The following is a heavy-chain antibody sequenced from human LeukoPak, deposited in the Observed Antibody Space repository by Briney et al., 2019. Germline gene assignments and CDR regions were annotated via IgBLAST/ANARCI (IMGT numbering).Heavy chain of an antibody. D-gene: IGHD2-2*01. Sequence: PGGSLRLSCAASGFTFSSYAMNWVRQAPGKGLEWVSAISGSGGSTYYADSVKGRFTISRDNSKNTLYLQMNSLRAEDTAVYYCTTLVHCSSTSCSMYYFDYWGQGTLVTVSS. CDR3: TTLVHCSSTSCSMYYFDY. V-gene: IGHV3-23*01. CDR1: GFTFSSYA. J-gene: IGHJ4*02. CDR2: ISGSGGST.